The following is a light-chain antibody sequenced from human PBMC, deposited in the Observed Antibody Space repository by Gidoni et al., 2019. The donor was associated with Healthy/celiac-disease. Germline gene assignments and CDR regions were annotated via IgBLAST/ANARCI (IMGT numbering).Light chain of an antibody. V-gene: IGLV1-40*01. CDR1: SSNIGAGYD. CDR2: GNS. J-gene: IGLJ3*02. Sequence: QSVLTQPPSLSGAPGQRVTISCTGSSSNIGAGYDLHWYQQLPGTDPKLLIYGNSNRPSGVPDRFSGSKSGTSASLAITGLQAEDEADYYCQSYDSSLSGWVFGGGTKLTVL. CDR3: QSYDSSLSGWV.